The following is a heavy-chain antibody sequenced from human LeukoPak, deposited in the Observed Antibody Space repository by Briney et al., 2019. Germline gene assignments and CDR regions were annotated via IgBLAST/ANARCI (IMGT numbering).Heavy chain of an antibody. CDR1: GFTFSSYA. D-gene: IGHD3-22*01. CDR2: ISGSGGST. Sequence: GGSLRLSCAASGFTFSSYAMSWVRQAPGKGLEWVSAISGSGGSTYYADSVKGRFTISRDNSKNTLYLQMNSLRAEDTAVYYCAKDEDYYDSSGPNPAFDIWGQGTMVTVSS. CDR3: AKDEDYYDSSGPNPAFDI. J-gene: IGHJ3*02. V-gene: IGHV3-23*01.